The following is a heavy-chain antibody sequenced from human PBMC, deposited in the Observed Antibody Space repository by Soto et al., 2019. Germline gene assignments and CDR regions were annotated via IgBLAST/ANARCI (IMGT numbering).Heavy chain of an antibody. CDR1: GGSISGDYY. V-gene: IGHV4-30-4*01. D-gene: IGHD3-3*01. CDR3: ARDATMFDTDGYYYYFAY. J-gene: IGHJ4*02. Sequence: SETLSLTCTVSGGSISGDYYWSWIRQAPGKGLEWIGNIFYSGTIYYNPSLKTRATISVDTSKNQFSLKLTSVTAADTAVYYCARDATMFDTDGYYYYFAYWGQGALVTVSS. CDR2: IFYSGTI.